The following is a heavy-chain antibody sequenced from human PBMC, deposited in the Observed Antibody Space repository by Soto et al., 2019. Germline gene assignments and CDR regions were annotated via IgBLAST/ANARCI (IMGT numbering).Heavy chain of an antibody. J-gene: IGHJ4*02. CDR3: ERGRAYSGGDCYLLDY. V-gene: IGHV1-18*01. Sequence: PEQEREWMGWISVYSGNTNYAPNLKGRVTISTDTSTNQASMELRGLRSDDTAVYFCERGRAYSGGDCYLLDYWGQGTPVTVSS. CDR2: ISVYSGNT. D-gene: IGHD2-21*02.